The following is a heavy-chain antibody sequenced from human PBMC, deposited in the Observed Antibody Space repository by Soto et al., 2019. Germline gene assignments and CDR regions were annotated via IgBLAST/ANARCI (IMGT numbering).Heavy chain of an antibody. D-gene: IGHD1-26*01. CDR3: ARVEERAGYSYGMDV. CDR1: GGTFSSYT. CDR2: IIPILGIA. J-gene: IGHJ6*02. Sequence: QVQLVQSGAEVKKPGSSVKVSCKASGGTFSSYTISWVRQAPGQGLEWMGRIIPILGIANYAQKFQGRVTITADKSTSTAYMELSSLRSEDTAVYYCARVEERAGYSYGMDVWGQGTTVTVSS. V-gene: IGHV1-69*02.